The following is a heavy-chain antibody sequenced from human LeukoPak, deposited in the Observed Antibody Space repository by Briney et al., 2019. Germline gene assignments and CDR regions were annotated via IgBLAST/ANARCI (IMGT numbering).Heavy chain of an antibody. V-gene: IGHV1-69*06. D-gene: IGHD3-16*01. CDR1: GYTFTSYG. Sequence: ASVKVSCNSSGYTFTSYGISWVRQAPGQGLEWMGGIIPIFGTANYAHKFRGRVTITADKSTRTAYMELSRLRSEDTAVYYCARDNDSRDPPHFDYWGQGTLVTVSS. CDR2: IIPIFGTA. J-gene: IGHJ4*02. CDR3: ARDNDSRDPPHFDY.